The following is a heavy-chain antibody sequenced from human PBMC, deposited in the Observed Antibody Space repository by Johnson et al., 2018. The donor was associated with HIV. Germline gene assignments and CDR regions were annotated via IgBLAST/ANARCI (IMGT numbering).Heavy chain of an antibody. CDR2: IYSGDTT. CDR1: GFTVSTNY. CDR3: TTGAFHAYDM. Sequence: VQLVESGGGLVQPGGSLRLSCAASGFTVSTNYMSWIRQAPGKGLEWVSVIYSGDTTSYAGSVKGRFTISRDNSKNTLYLQMNSLRAEDTAVYYCTTGAFHAYDMWGQGTMVTVSS. J-gene: IGHJ3*02. V-gene: IGHV3-66*01. D-gene: IGHD1-1*01.